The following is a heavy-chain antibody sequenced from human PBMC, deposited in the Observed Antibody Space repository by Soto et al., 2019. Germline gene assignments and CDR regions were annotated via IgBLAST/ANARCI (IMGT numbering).Heavy chain of an antibody. D-gene: IGHD6-13*01. CDR2: IYWDNDK. CDR1: GFSLSSNGVG. CDR3: AHRSPYRGSWNLGWFDS. V-gene: IGHV2-5*02. J-gene: IGHJ5*01. Sequence: QITLKESGRTLVKPTQTLTLTCSFSGFSLSSNGVGVGWIRQAPGKALEWLAFIYWDNDKYYSPSLKSRLSIIKDTSINQVFLIMTTVDPVDSATYYCAHRSPYRGSWNLGWFDSWGQGILVTVSS.